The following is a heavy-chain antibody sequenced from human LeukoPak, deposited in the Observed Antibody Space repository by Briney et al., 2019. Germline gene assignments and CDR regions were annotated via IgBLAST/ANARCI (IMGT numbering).Heavy chain of an antibody. CDR1: GGSISSYY. Sequence: PSETLSFTCTVSGGSISSYYWSWIRQPPGKGLEWIGYIYYSGSTNYNPSLKSRVTTSVDTSKNQFSLKLNSVTAADTAVYYCARPGIVVVPLGAFDIWGQGTVVTVSS. J-gene: IGHJ3*02. CDR3: ARPGIVVVPLGAFDI. D-gene: IGHD2-2*01. V-gene: IGHV4-59*08. CDR2: IYYSGST.